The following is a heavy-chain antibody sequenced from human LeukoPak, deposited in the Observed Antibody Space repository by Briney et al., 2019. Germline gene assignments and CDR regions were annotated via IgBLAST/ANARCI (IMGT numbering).Heavy chain of an antibody. CDR1: GFTFNTYD. J-gene: IGHJ6*02. D-gene: IGHD3-9*01. CDR3: ARNIRYFDLDV. Sequence: GGSLRLSCAASGFTFNTYDMSWVRQAPGKGLEWVSSINGGGGSTFYADSVKGRFTISRDNSKNTLYLQMNSLRAEDTAVFFCARNIRYFDLDVWGQGTTVTVSS. V-gene: IGHV3-23*01. CDR2: INGGGGST.